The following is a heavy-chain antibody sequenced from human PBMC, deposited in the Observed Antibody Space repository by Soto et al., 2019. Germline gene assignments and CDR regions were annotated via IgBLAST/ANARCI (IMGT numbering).Heavy chain of an antibody. CDR1: GFIFSDYY. Sequence: QVQLVESGGDLVKPGGSLRLSCAASGFIFSDYYMTWIRPAPGKGLEWGSYISSSRSDTNYADSVKGRFTISRDNAKNSLYLQMNSLRAEDTAVYYCARGSPLIAAAGTTDYWGQGTLVTVSS. J-gene: IGHJ4*02. V-gene: IGHV3-11*05. D-gene: IGHD6-13*01. CDR3: ARGSPLIAAAGTTDY. CDR2: ISSSRSDT.